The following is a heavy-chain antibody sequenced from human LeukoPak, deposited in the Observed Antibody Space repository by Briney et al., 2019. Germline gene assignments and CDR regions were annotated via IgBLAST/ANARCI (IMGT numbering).Heavy chain of an antibody. CDR3: ARGRLWFGGSLFYYYYYGMDV. Sequence: SETLSLTCAVYGGSFSGYYWSWIRQPPGKGLEWIGEINHSGSTNYNPSLKSRDTISVDTSKNQFSLKLSSVTAADTAVYYCARGRLWFGGSLFYYYYYGMDVWGQGTTVTVSS. V-gene: IGHV4-34*01. CDR2: INHSGST. D-gene: IGHD3-10*01. J-gene: IGHJ6*02. CDR1: GGSFSGYY.